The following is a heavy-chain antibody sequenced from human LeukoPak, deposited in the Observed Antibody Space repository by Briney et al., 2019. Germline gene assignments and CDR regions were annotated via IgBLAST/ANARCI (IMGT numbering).Heavy chain of an antibody. CDR2: IKEDGSEK. D-gene: IGHD6-6*01. CDR3: ARQGGVAARRYFDY. J-gene: IGHJ4*02. CDR1: GFTFSSYW. V-gene: IGHV3-7*01. Sequence: GGSLRLSCAASGFTFSSYWMSWVRQAPGKGLEWVANIKEDGSEKYYADSVKGRFTISRDNAKNSLYLQMNSLRAEDTAVYYCARQGGVAARRYFDYWGQGTLVTVSS.